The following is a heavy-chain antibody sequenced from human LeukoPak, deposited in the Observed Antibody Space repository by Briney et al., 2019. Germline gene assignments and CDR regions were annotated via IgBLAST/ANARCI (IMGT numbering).Heavy chain of an antibody. J-gene: IGHJ5*02. D-gene: IGHD3-16*02. CDR2: INHSGST. CDR3: ARIGYDYGGGSYPPYTWFDP. CDR1: GGSFSGYY. V-gene: IGHV4-34*01. Sequence: SETLSLTCAVYGGSFSGYYWSWIRQPPGKGLEWIGEINHSGSTNYNPSLKSRVTISVDTSKNQFSLKLSSVTAADTAVYYRARIGYDYGGGSYPPYTWFDPWGQGTLVTVS.